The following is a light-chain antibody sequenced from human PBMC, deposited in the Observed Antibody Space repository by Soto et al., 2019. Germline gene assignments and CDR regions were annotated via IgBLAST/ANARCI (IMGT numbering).Light chain of an antibody. CDR2: DVS. CDR1: SSDVGGYNY. J-gene: IGLJ1*01. V-gene: IGLV2-14*01. CDR3: SSYTSSSTLNYV. Sequence: QSLLTQPASVSGSPGQSITISCPGTSSDVGGYNYVSWYQQHPGKAPKLMIYDVSNRPSGVSNRFSGSKSGNTASLTISGLQAEDEADYYCSSYTSSSTLNYVFGTGTKVTVL.